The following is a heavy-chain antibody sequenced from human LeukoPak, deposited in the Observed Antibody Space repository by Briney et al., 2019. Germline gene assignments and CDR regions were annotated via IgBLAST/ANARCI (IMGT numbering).Heavy chain of an antibody. D-gene: IGHD5-12*01. Sequence: PSQTLSLTCAVYGESFSGYYWSWIRQPPGKGLEWIGEINHNGNSNHSPSLKSRVTLSVDTSKNQFSLKLRSVIAADTAVYYCARAQESVAIDYWGQGTLVTVSS. J-gene: IGHJ4*02. CDR1: GESFSGYY. V-gene: IGHV4-34*01. CDR2: INHNGNS. CDR3: ARAQESVAIDY.